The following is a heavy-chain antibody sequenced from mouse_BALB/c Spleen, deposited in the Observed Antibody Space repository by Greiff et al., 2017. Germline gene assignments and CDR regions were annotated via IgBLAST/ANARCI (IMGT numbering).Heavy chain of an antibody. J-gene: IGHJ2*01. V-gene: IGHV14-1*02. CDR3: ARHHFDY. Sequence: EVQLQQSGAELVRPGALVKLSCKASGFNIKDYYMHWVKQRPEQGLEWIGWIDPENGNTIYDPKFQGKASITADTSSNTAYLQLSSLTSEDTAVYYCARHHFDYWGQGTTLTVSS. CDR2: IDPENGNT. CDR1: GFNIKDYY.